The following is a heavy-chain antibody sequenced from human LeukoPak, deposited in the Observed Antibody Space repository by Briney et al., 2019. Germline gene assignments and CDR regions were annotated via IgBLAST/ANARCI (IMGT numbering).Heavy chain of an antibody. CDR3: ARARTFGGVIVTPYYFDY. D-gene: IGHD3-16*02. Sequence: GGSLRLSCAASGFTFSSYGMHWVRQAPGKGLEWVALIWYDGSNEYHADSVKGRFTISRDNSKNTLYLQMKSLRAEDTAVYYCARARTFGGVIVTPYYFDYWGQGTLVTVSS. V-gene: IGHV3-33*01. CDR2: IWYDGSNE. J-gene: IGHJ4*02. CDR1: GFTFSSYG.